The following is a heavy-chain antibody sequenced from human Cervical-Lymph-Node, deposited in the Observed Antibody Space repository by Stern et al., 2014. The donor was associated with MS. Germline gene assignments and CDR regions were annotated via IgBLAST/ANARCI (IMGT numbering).Heavy chain of an antibody. CDR3: ARGGAVATSDYYFDY. D-gene: IGHD5-12*01. V-gene: IGHV3-30*01. CDR1: GFTFSYHA. Sequence: EQLVESGGGVVQPGRSLRLSCAASGFTFSYHAMHWVRQAPGKGLEWVAVISYDGSDKNDADSVKGRFTISRDNSRNTLYLQMNSLRVDDTAVYYCARGGAVATSDYYFDYWGQGILVTVSS. CDR2: ISYDGSDK. J-gene: IGHJ4*02.